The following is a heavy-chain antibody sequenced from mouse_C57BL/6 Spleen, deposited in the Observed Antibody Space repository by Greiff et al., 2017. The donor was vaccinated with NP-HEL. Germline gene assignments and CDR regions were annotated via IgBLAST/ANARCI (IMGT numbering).Heavy chain of an antibody. J-gene: IGHJ2*01. V-gene: IGHV1-69*01. D-gene: IGHD2-5*01. CDR3: ARCGYSNHFDY. CDR2: IDPSDSYT. CDR1: GYTFTSYW. Sequence: VQLQQPGAELVMPGASVKLSCKASGYTFTSYWMHWVKQRPGQGLEWIGEIDPSDSYTNYNQKFKGKSTLTVDKSSSTAYMQLSSLTSEDSAVYYCARCGYSNHFDYWGQGTTLTVSS.